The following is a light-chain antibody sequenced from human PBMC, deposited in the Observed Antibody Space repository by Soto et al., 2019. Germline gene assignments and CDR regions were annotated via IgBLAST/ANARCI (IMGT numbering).Light chain of an antibody. Sequence: DIQMTQSPSTLSASVGDRVTITCRASQTISSWLAWYQQKPGKAPKLLIYKASTLKSGVPSRFSGSGSGTEFTLSISRLQTDDFATYYCQQYGSFSPITFGGGTKVDI. J-gene: IGKJ4*01. V-gene: IGKV1-5*03. CDR1: QTISSW. CDR3: QQYGSFSPIT. CDR2: KAS.